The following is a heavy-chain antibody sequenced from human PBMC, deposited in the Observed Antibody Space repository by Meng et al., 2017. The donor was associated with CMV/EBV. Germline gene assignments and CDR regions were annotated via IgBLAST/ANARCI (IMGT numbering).Heavy chain of an antibody. D-gene: IGHD3-3*01. CDR3: ARQCYDFWSGYYIYYYYGLDY. Sequence: GSLRLSCAVYGGSFSGYYWSWIRQPPGKGLEWIGSIYYSGSTYYNPSLKSRVTISVDTSKNQFSLKLSSVTAADTAVYYCARQCYDFWSGYYIYYYYGLDYWGQRTLVTVSS. CDR1: GGSFSGYY. V-gene: IGHV4-34*01. CDR2: IYYSGST. J-gene: IGHJ4*02.